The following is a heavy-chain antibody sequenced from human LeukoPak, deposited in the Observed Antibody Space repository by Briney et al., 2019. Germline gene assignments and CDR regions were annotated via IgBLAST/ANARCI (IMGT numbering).Heavy chain of an antibody. CDR2: INAGNGNT. D-gene: IGHD2-8*01. CDR1: GYTFTSYA. V-gene: IGHV1-3*01. Sequence: ASVKVSCKAAGYTFTSYAMHWVRQAPGQRLEWMGWINAGNGNTKYSQKFQGRVTITRDTSADTAYMELSSLRSEDTAVYYCARLKYCTNGVCYAGFDYWGQGTLVTVSS. J-gene: IGHJ4*02. CDR3: ARLKYCTNGVCYAGFDY.